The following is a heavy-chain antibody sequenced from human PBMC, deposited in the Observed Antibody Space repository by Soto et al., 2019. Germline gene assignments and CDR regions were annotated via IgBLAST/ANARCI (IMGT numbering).Heavy chain of an antibody. CDR3: AKVGPASGYCSSTGCLDAFDI. J-gene: IGHJ3*02. V-gene: IGHV3-23*01. D-gene: IGHD2-2*01. Sequence: EVQLLESGGGLVQPGGSLRLSCAASGFTFSSYAMSWVRQAPGQGLEWVSAISGSGGSTYYADSVKGRFTISRDNSKNPLYLQMNSLRAEDTAVYYCAKVGPASGYCSSTGCLDAFDIWGQGTMVTVSS. CDR1: GFTFSSYA. CDR2: ISGSGGST.